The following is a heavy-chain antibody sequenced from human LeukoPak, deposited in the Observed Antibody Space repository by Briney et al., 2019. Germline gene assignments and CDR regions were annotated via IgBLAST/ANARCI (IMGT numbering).Heavy chain of an antibody. J-gene: IGHJ3*02. CDR1: GFTFSSYA. V-gene: IGHV3-23*01. Sequence: GGSLRLSCAASGFTFSSYAMSWVRQAPGKGLEWVSAISGSGGSTYYADSVKGRFTISRDNSKNTLYLQMNSLRAEDTAVYYCAKGVMGITMIVVVTYDAFDIWGQGTMVTVSS. CDR3: AKGVMGITMIVVVTYDAFDI. CDR2: ISGSGGST. D-gene: IGHD3-22*01.